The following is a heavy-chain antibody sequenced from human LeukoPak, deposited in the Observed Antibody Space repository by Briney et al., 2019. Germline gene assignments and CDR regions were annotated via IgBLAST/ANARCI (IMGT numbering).Heavy chain of an antibody. V-gene: IGHV3-7*03. J-gene: IGHJ4*02. CDR3: ARGAGRDHPDY. Sequence: GGSLRLSCAASGFTFSGYWMSWVRQAPGKGLEWVANIKHDGSEKYHVDSVKGRFTISRDNSQNSLYLQMNSLRPEDSAGYYCARGAGRDHPDYWGQGTMVTVSS. D-gene: IGHD4/OR15-4a*01. CDR2: IKHDGSEK. CDR1: GFTFSGYW.